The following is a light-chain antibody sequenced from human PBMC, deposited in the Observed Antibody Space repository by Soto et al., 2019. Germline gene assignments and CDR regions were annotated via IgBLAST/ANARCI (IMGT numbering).Light chain of an antibody. V-gene: IGKV3-11*01. CDR1: ENVRTF. CDR2: GAS. CDR3: QQHSHWPPWT. Sequence: EVVLTQSPATLSLSPGERATLSCRASENVRTFVDWYQQKPGQAPRLLIHGASNRATGIPDRFSGSGSGTDCTLTISNLEPEDFAVYYCQQHSHWPPWTFGQGTRVEIQ. J-gene: IGKJ1*01.